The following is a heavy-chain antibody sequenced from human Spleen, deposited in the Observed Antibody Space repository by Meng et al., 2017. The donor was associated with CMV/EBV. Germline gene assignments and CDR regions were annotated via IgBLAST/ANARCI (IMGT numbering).Heavy chain of an antibody. CDR2: IYYSGST. J-gene: IGHJ6*02. CDR1: GGSVSSGSYY. CDR3: ARVEVLDYYYAMDV. V-gene: IGHV4-61*01. Sequence: SGGSVSSGSYYWGWIRQPPGKGLEWIGYIYYSGSTNYNPSLKSRVTISVDTSKNQFSLKLSSVTAADTAVFYCARVEVLDYYYAMDVWGRGTTVTVSS.